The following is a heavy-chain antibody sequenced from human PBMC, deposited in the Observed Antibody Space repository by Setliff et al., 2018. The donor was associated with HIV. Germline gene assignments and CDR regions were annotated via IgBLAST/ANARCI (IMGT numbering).Heavy chain of an antibody. Sequence: GGSLRLSCAASGFTFSSYSMNWVRQAPGKGLEWVSSISSSSSYIDYADSVKGRFTIARDNAKNSVYLQMNSLRADDTAVYYCARATYAIVGATSWGQGTLVTVSS. J-gene: IGHJ5*02. V-gene: IGHV3-21*04. CDR3: ARATYAIVGATS. CDR2: ISSSSSYI. D-gene: IGHD1-26*01. CDR1: GFTFSSYS.